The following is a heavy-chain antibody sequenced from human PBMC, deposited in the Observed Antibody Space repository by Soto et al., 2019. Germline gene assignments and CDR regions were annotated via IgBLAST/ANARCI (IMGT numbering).Heavy chain of an antibody. J-gene: IGHJ6*02. D-gene: IGHD1-26*01. CDR2: MNPNSGNT. CDR1: GYTFTSYD. V-gene: IGHV1-8*01. CDR3: ARDRVGRMDV. Sequence: QVQLVQSGAEVKKPGASVKVSCKASGYTFTSYDINWVRQATGQGREWIGWMNPNSGNTGYAQKFQGRVTLTRNTSIRTDYMELSSLRSEDPAVYYCARDRVGRMDVWGQGTTVTVTS.